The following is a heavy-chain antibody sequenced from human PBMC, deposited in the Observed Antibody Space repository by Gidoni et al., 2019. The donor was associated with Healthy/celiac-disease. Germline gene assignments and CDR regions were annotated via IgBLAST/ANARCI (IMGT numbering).Heavy chain of an antibody. CDR3: ARRLYYYGSGSYYGY. V-gene: IGHV4-34*01. Sequence: QVQLQQWCAGLLKPSETLSLTRAVDGGSFSGYYWSWIRQPPGKGLEWIGEINHSGSTNYNPSLKSRVTISVDTSKNQFSLKLSSVTAADTAVYYCARRLYYYGSGSYYGYWGQGTLVTVSS. D-gene: IGHD3-10*01. J-gene: IGHJ4*02. CDR2: INHSGST. CDR1: GGSFSGYY.